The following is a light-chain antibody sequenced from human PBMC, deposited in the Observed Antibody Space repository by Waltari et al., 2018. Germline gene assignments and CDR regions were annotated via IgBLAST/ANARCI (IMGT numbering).Light chain of an antibody. CDR3: HSRDTTSTRL. CDR2: GQN. J-gene: IGLJ2*01. Sequence: SSELTQDPSVSVALGQTVRITCPGDSLRRYCSSWYQQRPGQAPILVLYGQNIRPSGIPDRFSGSTAGNTASLTITGTQAEDEADYYCHSRDTTSTRLFGGGTRLTV. CDR1: SLRRYC. V-gene: IGLV3-19*01.